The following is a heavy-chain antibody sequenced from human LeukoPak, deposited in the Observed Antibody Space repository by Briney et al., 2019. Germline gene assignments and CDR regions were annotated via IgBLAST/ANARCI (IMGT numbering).Heavy chain of an antibody. V-gene: IGHV3-74*01. J-gene: IGHJ6*03. Sequence: PGGSLRLSCAASGFTFSSYWMSWVRQTPGKGLVWVSRINSDGSSTRYADSVKGRFTISRDNAKNTLYLQMNSLRVEDTAVYYCANMSPGRDGYSHYYYQYMDVWGKGTTVTVSS. CDR3: ANMSPGRDGYSHYYYQYMDV. CDR1: GFTFSSYW. D-gene: IGHD5-24*01. CDR2: INSDGSST.